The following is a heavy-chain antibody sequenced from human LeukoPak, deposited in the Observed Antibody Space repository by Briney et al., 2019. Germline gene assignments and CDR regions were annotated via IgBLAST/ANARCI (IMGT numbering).Heavy chain of an antibody. D-gene: IGHD3-3*01. CDR1: GGSVKSYY. CDR3: AREVIRDFWSGYYTHFDK. CDR2: INAVGSS. J-gene: IGHJ4*02. V-gene: IGHV4-4*07. Sequence: PSVTLSLTCSVSGGSVKSYYWSWLRQSAGKGLEWIGRINAVGSSDFNPSLRRRVSMSVDTSKNQVSLNVTSVTAADTAVYHCAREVIRDFWSGYYTHFDKWGPGTLVTVSS.